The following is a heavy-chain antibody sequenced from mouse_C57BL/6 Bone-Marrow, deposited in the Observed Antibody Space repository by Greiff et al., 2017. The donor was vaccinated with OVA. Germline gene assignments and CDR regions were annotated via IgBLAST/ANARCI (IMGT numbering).Heavy chain of an antibody. CDR3: ARYYYGNYEYFDY. Sequence: QVQLQQPGAELVRPGSSVKLSCKASGYTFTSYWMDWVKQRPGQGLEWIGNIYPSDSETHYNQKFKDKATLTVDKSSSTAYMQLSSLTSEDSAVYYRARYYYGNYEYFDYWGQGTTLTVSS. CDR1: GYTFTSYW. CDR2: IYPSDSET. D-gene: IGHD2-1*01. V-gene: IGHV1-61*01. J-gene: IGHJ2*01.